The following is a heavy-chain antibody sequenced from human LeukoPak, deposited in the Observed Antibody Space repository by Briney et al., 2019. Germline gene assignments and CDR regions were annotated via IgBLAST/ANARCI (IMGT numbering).Heavy chain of an antibody. CDR3: ARLSARALSYYDILTGYYGGPAHYYGMDV. D-gene: IGHD3-9*01. J-gene: IGHJ6*02. V-gene: IGHV4-31*03. Sequence: SETLSLTCTVSGGSISSGGYYWSWIRQHPGKGLEWIGYIYYSGSTYYNPSLKSRVTISVDTSKDQFSLKLSSVTAADTAVYYCARLSARALSYYDILTGYYGGPAHYYGMDVWGQGTTVTVSS. CDR2: IYYSGST. CDR1: GGSISSGGYY.